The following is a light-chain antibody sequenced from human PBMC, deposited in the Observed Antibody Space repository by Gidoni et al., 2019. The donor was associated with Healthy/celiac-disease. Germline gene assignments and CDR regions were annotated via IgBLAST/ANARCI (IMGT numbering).Light chain of an antibody. V-gene: IGKV3-11*01. J-gene: IGKJ4*01. Sequence: EIGLTQSPATLSLSPGERATLSCRASQSVSSYLAWYQQNPGPAPRLLIYAASNRATGIPARFSGIGSGTDFTLTISSLEPEDFAVYYCQQRSNWPPRLTFGGXTKVEIK. CDR3: QQRSNWPPRLT. CDR2: AAS. CDR1: QSVSSY.